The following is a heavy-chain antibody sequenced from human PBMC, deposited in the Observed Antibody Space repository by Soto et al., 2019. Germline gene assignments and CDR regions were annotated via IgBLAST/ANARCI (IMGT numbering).Heavy chain of an antibody. CDR3: ARVQLTKLRYYGMDV. Sequence: EASVKVSCKASGGTFSSYAISWVRQAPGQGLEWMGGIIPIFGTANYAQKFQGRVTITADESTSTAYMELSSLRSEDTAVYYCARVQLTKLRYYGMDVWGQGTTVTVSS. V-gene: IGHV1-69*13. CDR2: IIPIFGTA. D-gene: IGHD2-15*01. CDR1: GGTFSSYA. J-gene: IGHJ6*02.